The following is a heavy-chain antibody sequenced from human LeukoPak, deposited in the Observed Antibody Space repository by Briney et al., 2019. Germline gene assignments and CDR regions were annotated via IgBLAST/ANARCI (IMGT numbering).Heavy chain of an antibody. J-gene: IGHJ4*02. Sequence: SETLSLTCTVSGGSISSYYWSCIRQPPGKGLEWIGYIYYSGSTNYNPSLKSRVTISVDTSKNQFSLKLSSVTAADTAVYYCARLYTPGRGPDYWGQGALVTVSS. CDR1: GGSISSYY. V-gene: IGHV4-59*08. CDR3: ARLYTPGRGPDY. D-gene: IGHD3-10*01. CDR2: IYYSGST.